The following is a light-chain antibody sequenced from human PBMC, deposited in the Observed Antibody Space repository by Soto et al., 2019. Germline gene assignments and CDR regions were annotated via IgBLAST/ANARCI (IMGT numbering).Light chain of an antibody. CDR2: EVN. V-gene: IGLV2-23*02. Sequence: QSALTQPASVSGSPGQSLTISCTGTNNDVGRYNLVSWYQQHPGKAPNLIIFEVNKRPSGVSDRFSGAKSGNTASLTISGLQAEDEAVYYCCSYTVGDTVVFGGGTKLTVL. CDR1: NNDVGRYNL. CDR3: CSYTVGDTVV. J-gene: IGLJ2*01.